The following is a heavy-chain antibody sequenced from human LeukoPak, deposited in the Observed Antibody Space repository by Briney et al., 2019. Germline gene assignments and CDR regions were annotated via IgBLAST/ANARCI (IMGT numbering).Heavy chain of an antibody. CDR3: ARGSIFGVVSYYYGTDV. CDR2: IYPGDSDT. J-gene: IGHJ6*02. CDR1: GYSFTSYW. Sequence: GESLKISCKGSGYSFTSYWIGWVRQMPGKGLEWMGIIYPGDSDTRYSPSFQGQVTISADKSISTAYLQWSSLKASDTAMYYCARGSIFGVVSYYYGTDVWGQGTTVTVSS. D-gene: IGHD3-3*01. V-gene: IGHV5-51*01.